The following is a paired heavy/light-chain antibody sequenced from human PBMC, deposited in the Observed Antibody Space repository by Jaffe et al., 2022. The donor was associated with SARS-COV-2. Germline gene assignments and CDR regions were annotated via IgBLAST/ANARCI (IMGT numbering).Heavy chain of an antibody. CDR3: ARDRSGEISVPDL. V-gene: IGHV3-21*01. D-gene: IGHD1-1*01. Sequence: EVQLVESGGGLVKPGGSLRLSCEASGFSISSYSMNWVRQAPGKGLEWVSVISSSSSHIYYAASVKGRFTISRDNAKNSLFLQMNSLRAEDAAVYYCARDRSGEISVPDLWGLGTLVSVSS. CDR2: ISSSSSHI. J-gene: IGHJ5*02. CDR1: GFSISSYS.
Light chain of an antibody. CDR3: QTWGTDYKV. Sequence: QHVLTQSPSASASLGASVTLTCTLSSGHTSYAIGWHQQQPGKAPRYLMKLNGDGAHIRGDGIPDRFSGSTSGAERYLSISSVQSEDEADYYCQTWGTDYKVFGGGTKLTVL. CDR2: LNGDGAH. CDR1: SGHTSYA. J-gene: IGLJ2*01. V-gene: IGLV4-69*01.